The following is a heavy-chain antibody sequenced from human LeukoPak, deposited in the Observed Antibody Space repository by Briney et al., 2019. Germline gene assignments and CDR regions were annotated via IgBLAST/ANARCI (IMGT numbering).Heavy chain of an antibody. V-gene: IGHV3-48*03. CDR3: AREPSIAAAEGYYGMDV. J-gene: IGHJ6*02. CDR2: ISSSGSTI. D-gene: IGHD6-13*01. Sequence: GGSLRLSCAASGFTFGSYAMNWVRQAPGKGLEWVSYISSSGSTIYYADSVKGRFTISRDNAKNSLYLQMNSLRAEDTAVYYCAREPSIAAAEGYYGMDVWGQGTTVTVSS. CDR1: GFTFGSYA.